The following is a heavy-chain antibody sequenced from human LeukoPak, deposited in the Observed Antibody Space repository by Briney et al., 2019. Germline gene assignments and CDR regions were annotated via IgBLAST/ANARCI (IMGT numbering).Heavy chain of an antibody. CDR3: GRQRNDNYYDSSGYYPAAFDI. V-gene: IGHV3-66*02. D-gene: IGHD3-22*01. J-gene: IGHJ3*02. CDR2: IYSGGST. Sequence: GGSLRLSCAASGFTFDDYGMSWVRQAPGKGLEWISVIYSGGSTYYADSVKGRFTISRDNSKNTLYLQMNSLRAEDTAVYYCGRQRNDNYYDSSGYYPAAFDIWGQGTMVTVSS. CDR1: GFTFDDYG.